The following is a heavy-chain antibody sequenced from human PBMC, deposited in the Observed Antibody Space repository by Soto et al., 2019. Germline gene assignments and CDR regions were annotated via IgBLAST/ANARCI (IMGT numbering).Heavy chain of an antibody. V-gene: IGHV4-39*01. CDR3: AKLAGYCSCNCCHGEDAMDV. D-gene: IGHD2-2*01. CDR2: FYYSENT. CDR1: GGSISSKSYS. Sequence: PSETLSLTCSVSGGSISSKSYSWGWIRQPPGKGLEWIGTFYYSENTYYNPSLKSRVTISVDTSKNQFSLKLSSVTAADTAVYYCAKLAGYCSCNCCHGEDAMDVCGRGTTV. J-gene: IGHJ6*02.